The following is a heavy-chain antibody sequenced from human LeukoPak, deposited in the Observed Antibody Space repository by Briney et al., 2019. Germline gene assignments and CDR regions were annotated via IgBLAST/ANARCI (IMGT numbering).Heavy chain of an antibody. J-gene: IGHJ4*02. Sequence: SETLSLTCSVSGGSIGSGSDYWSWIRQPAGKGLEWIGRISTTGSTNYNPSLKNRVTISVDTSRNQFSLKLSSVTAADTAVYYCARETYSGSPPYYFDYWGQETLVTVSS. V-gene: IGHV4-61*02. CDR3: ARETYSGSPPYYFDY. D-gene: IGHD3-10*01. CDR1: GGSIGSGSDY. CDR2: ISTTGST.